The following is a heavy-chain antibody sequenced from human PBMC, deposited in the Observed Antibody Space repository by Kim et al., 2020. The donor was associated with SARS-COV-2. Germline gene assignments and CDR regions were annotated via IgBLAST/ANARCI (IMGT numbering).Heavy chain of an antibody. J-gene: IGHJ6*02. CDR1: GGSISSSSYY. V-gene: IGHV4-39*07. D-gene: IGHD3-22*01. CDR3: ARDASRVRKWLIINPGGMDV. CDR2: IYYSGST. Sequence: SETLSLTCTVSGGSISSSSYYWGWIRQPPGKGLEWIGSIYYSGSTYYNPSLKSRVTISVDTSKNQFSLKLSSVTAADTAVYYCARDASRVRKWLIINPGGMDVWGQGTTVTVSS.